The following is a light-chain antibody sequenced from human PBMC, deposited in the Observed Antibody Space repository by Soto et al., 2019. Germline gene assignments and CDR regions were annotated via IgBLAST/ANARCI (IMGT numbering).Light chain of an antibody. CDR3: QQGHNLPLS. Sequence: EIVMTQSPATLSLSPGERAALSCRASQSINSELDWYEQKPGQPPRLLIYGASTRATGVPARFTGSESGSDFTLTISGLQSEDFAVYYCQQGHNLPLSFGQGTRLEI. J-gene: IGKJ2*01. CDR1: QSINSE. CDR2: GAS. V-gene: IGKV3-15*01.